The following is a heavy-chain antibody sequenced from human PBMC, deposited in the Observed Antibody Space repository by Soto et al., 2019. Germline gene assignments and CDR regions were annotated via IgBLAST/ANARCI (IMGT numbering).Heavy chain of an antibody. CDR3: AKSLRGIIIDFDY. J-gene: IGHJ4*02. V-gene: IGHV3-23*01. Sequence: EVQLLESGGGLVQPGGSLRLSCAASGFTFTTNAMSWVRQAPGKGLEWVSAISGSGGSTYYVDSVKGRFTISRDNSKNTRYLQMNSLRAGDTAVYYCAKSLRGIIIDFDYWGQGTQVTVSS. CDR2: ISGSGGST. CDR1: GFTFTTNA. D-gene: IGHD3-10*01.